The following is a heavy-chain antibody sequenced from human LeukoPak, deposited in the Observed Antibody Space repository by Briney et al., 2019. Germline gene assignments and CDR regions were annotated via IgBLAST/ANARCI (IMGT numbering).Heavy chain of an antibody. J-gene: IGHJ3*02. Sequence: PSETLSLTCTVSGGSISSFYWSWIRQPPGKGLEWIGYIYYSGRTNYNPSLKSRVTISVDTSKYQFSLKLSSVTAADTAVYYCAGPVGPTGDSDAFDIWGQGTMVTVSS. CDR2: IYYSGRT. CDR1: GGSISSFY. CDR3: AGPVGPTGDSDAFDI. V-gene: IGHV4-59*08. D-gene: IGHD1-26*01.